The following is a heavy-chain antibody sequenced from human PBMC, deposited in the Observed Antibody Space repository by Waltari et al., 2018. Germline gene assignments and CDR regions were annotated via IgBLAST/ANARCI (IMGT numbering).Heavy chain of an antibody. D-gene: IGHD5-12*01. CDR1: GYPFTGYY. J-gene: IGHJ3*02. V-gene: IGHV1-2*02. CDR2: INPKSGGT. CDR3: AREMATTPNDAFDI. Sequence: QVQLVQSGAEVNKPGASVKVSCKASGYPFTGYYMHWERQAPGQGLEWMGWINPKSGGTNYAQKFQGRVTMTRDTSMSTAYMELSRLSSDDTAVYYCAREMATTPNDAFDIWGQGTMVTVSS.